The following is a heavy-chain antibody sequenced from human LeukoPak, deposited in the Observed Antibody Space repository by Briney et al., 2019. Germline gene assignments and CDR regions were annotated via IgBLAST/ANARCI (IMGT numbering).Heavy chain of an antibody. D-gene: IGHD3-22*01. V-gene: IGHV3-23*01. Sequence: GGSLRLSCTASGFTFSSYGMSWVRQAPGKGLEWVSAISGSGGSTYYADSVKGRFTISRDNSKNTLYLRMNSLRAEDTAVYYCARVLHKRNYDSSDYYGYWGQGTLVTVSS. CDR1: GFTFSSYG. J-gene: IGHJ4*02. CDR2: ISGSGGST. CDR3: ARVLHKRNYDSSDYYGY.